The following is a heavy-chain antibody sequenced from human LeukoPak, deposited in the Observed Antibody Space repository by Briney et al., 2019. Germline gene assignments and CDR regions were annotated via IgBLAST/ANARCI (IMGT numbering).Heavy chain of an antibody. V-gene: IGHV3-33*01. CDR3: ARDRAVRYFDY. D-gene: IGHD3-16*02. CDR1: GFTFSNYG. J-gene: IGHJ4*02. Sequence: TGGSLRLSCAASGFTFSNYGMHWVRQAPGKGLEWVAVIWYDGTNKYYADSVKGRLTISRDNSKNTLYLQMNSLRAEDTAVYYYARDRAVRYFDYWGQGTLVTVSS. CDR2: IWYDGTNK.